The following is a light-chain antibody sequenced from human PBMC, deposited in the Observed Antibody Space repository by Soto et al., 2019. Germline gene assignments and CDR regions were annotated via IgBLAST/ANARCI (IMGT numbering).Light chain of an antibody. CDR1: PSVSNS. V-gene: IGKV3-11*01. Sequence: ESVLTQSPATLSLSPGERATLSCRASPSVSNSLAWYQHKPGQAPRLLIYDASNRATGVPTRFSGSGSGTDFTHTIRSLEPEDFEVYYCQQRNKWPPVTFGGGTRVEIK. CDR3: QQRNKWPPVT. J-gene: IGKJ4*01. CDR2: DAS.